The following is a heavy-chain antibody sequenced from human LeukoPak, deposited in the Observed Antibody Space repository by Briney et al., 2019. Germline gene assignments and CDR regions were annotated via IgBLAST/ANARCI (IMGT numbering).Heavy chain of an antibody. V-gene: IGHV3-23*01. Sequence: GGSLRLSCAASGFTFSSYAMSWVRQAPGKGLEWVSAISGSGGGTYYAGSVKGRFTISRDNSKNTLYLQMNSLRAEDTAVYYCANEKVTIVGANFDYWGQGTLVTVSS. CDR1: GFTFSSYA. CDR2: ISGSGGGT. D-gene: IGHD1-26*01. J-gene: IGHJ4*02. CDR3: ANEKVTIVGANFDY.